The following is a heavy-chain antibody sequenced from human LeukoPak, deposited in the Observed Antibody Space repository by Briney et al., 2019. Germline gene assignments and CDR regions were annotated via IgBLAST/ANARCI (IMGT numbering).Heavy chain of an antibody. D-gene: IGHD3-22*01. CDR2: ISSSGSTI. V-gene: IGHV3-11*01. Sequence: GGSPRLSCAASGFTFSDYYMSWIRQAPGKGLEWVSYISSSGSTIYYADSVKGRFTISRDNAKNSLYLQMNSLRAEDTAVYYCRVLYYYDSSGFRRLLDYWGQGTLVTVSS. J-gene: IGHJ4*02. CDR3: RVLYYYDSSGFRRLLDY. CDR1: GFTFSDYY.